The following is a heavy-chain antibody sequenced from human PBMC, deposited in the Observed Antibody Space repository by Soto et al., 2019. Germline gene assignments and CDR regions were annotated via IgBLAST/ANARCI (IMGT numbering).Heavy chain of an antibody. CDR3: ARDLSSGWFDH. J-gene: IGHJ5*02. V-gene: IGHV1-18*01. CDR1: GYIFNNYA. CDR2: MNVYNGHT. D-gene: IGHD6-19*01. Sequence: QVQLVQSGAEVKKPGASVKVSCKASGYIFNNYAISWVRQAPGQGLEWMGWMNVYNGHTKYAQKVQGRLTMTTDTSTSTADMELRNRRSDATVVLYCARDLSSGWFDHWGQGTLVTVSS.